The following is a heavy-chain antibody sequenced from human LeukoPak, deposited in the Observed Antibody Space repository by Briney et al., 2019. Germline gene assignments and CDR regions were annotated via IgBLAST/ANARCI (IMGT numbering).Heavy chain of an antibody. J-gene: IGHJ5*02. V-gene: IGHV4-4*07. CDR1: DHSVSTRNYY. CDR3: ARGPGPSAMVRGRNWFDP. CDR2: IFTSGST. D-gene: IGHD3-10*01. Sequence: SETLSLTCTVSDHSVSTRNYYWNWIRQPAGKGLEWIGRIFTSGSTNYSPSLKGRVAISLDKSRNQFSLKMTSLTAADTAVYYCARGPGPSAMVRGRNWFDPWGQGTLVTVSS.